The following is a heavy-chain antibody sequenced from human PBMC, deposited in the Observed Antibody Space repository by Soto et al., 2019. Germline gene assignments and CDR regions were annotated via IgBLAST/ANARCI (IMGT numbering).Heavy chain of an antibody. CDR1: GFTFSGYG. CDR3: ATDIVVVVPAARGDY. D-gene: IGHD2-15*01. CDR2: VSYDGSNK. V-gene: IGHV3-30*03. J-gene: IGHJ4*02. Sequence: QVQLVESGGGVVQPGRSLRLSCAASGFTFSGYGLHWVRQAPGKGLEWVAVVSYDGSNKFYADSVKGRFTISRDNSKNTLYLQMNSLRAENTAVYYCATDIVVVVPAARGDYWGQENRVNVSS.